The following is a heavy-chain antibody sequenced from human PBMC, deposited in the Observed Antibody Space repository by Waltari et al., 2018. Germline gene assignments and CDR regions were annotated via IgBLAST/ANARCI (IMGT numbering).Heavy chain of an antibody. V-gene: IGHV3-15*01. J-gene: IGHJ3*02. CDR3: TTGGVKGPHDAFDI. Sequence: VQLVDSGGGLVKPGGSLSLSCAASGFTFSRSWMSWVRQAPGKGLEWVGRIKSKTDGGTTDYAAPMKGRFTISRDDSKNTLYLQMNSLKTEDTAVYYCTTGGVKGPHDAFDIWGQGTMVTVSS. CDR2: IKSKTDGGTT. CDR1: GFTFSRSW. D-gene: IGHD2-8*02.